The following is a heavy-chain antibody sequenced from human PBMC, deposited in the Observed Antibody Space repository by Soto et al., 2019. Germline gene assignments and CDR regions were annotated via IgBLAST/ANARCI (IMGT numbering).Heavy chain of an antibody. CDR3: ARDRIVVVPAAPKHGVYYYYYGMDV. CDR2: INPSGGST. Sequence: QVQLVQSGAEVKKPGASVKVSCKASGYTFTSYYMHWVRQAPGQGLEWMGIINPSGGSTSYAQKFQGRVTMTRDTSTSTVYMELSSLRSEDTAVYYCARDRIVVVPAAPKHGVYYYYYGMDVWGQGTTVTVSS. V-gene: IGHV1-46*01. CDR1: GYTFTSYY. D-gene: IGHD2-2*01. J-gene: IGHJ6*02.